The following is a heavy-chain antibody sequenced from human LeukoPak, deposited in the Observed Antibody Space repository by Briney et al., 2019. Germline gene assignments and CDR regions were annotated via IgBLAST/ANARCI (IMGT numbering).Heavy chain of an antibody. J-gene: IGHJ4*02. CDR1: EFSPTNFW. CDR2: IKHDGSEK. Sequence: GGSLRLSCVASEFSPTNFWMTWVRRAPGRGLEWVANIKHDGSEKFYVDSVKGRFTISRDNAKNSLYLQMNSLRAEDTAVYYCARAMATTSDDYWGQGTLVTVSS. V-gene: IGHV3-7*01. D-gene: IGHD5-24*01. CDR3: ARAMATTSDDY.